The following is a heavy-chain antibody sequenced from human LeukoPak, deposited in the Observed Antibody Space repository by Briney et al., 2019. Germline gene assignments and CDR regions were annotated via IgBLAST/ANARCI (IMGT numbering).Heavy chain of an antibody. D-gene: IGHD1-26*01. J-gene: IGHJ4*02. CDR3: AKDRVVGATRTQIHFDY. Sequence: GGSLRLSCAASGFTFSSYSMSWVRQAPGKGLEWVSAISGSGGSTYYADSVKGRFTISRDNSKNTLYLQMNSLRAEDTAVYYCAKDRVVGATRTQIHFDYWGQGTLVTVSS. CDR1: GFTFSSYS. CDR2: ISGSGGST. V-gene: IGHV3-23*01.